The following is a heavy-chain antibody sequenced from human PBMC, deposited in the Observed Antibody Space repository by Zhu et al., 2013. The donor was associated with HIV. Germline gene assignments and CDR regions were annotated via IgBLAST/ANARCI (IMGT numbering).Heavy chain of an antibody. J-gene: IGHJ6*02. D-gene: IGHD2-15*01. CDR2: ISAYNGNT. Sequence: VQLVQSGAEVKKPGASVKVSCKASGYTFTSYGISWVRQAPGQGLEWMGWISAYNGNTNYAQKLQGRVTMTTDTSTSTAYMELRSLRSDDTAVYYCAREATSGDCSGGSCYSMGRYYYYGMDVWGQGTTVTVSS. CDR3: AREATSGDCSGGSCYSMGRYYYYGMDV. V-gene: IGHV1-18*01. CDR1: GYTFTSYG.